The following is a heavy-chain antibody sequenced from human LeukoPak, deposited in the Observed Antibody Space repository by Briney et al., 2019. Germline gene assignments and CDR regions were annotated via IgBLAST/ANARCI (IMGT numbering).Heavy chain of an antibody. V-gene: IGHV1-69*04. CDR2: IIPILGIA. Sequence: SVKVSCKTSGGTFSSYAISWVRQAPGQGLEWMGRIIPILGIANYAQKFQGRVTITADKSTSTAYMELSSLRSEDTAVYYCARSTSRKDYYGMDVWGQGTTVTVSS. CDR3: ARSTSRKDYYGMDV. D-gene: IGHD2-2*01. J-gene: IGHJ6*02. CDR1: GGTFSSYA.